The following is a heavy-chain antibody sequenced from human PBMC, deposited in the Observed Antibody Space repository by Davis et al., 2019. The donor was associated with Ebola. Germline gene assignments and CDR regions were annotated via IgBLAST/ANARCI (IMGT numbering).Heavy chain of an antibody. V-gene: IGHV1-18*01. Sequence: ASVKVSCKASGYSFTSYGIDWVRQAPGQGLEWMGWISSYNGNTNYAQKVQGRVTMTTDTSTSTAYMELSSLRSEDTAVYYCARDRYSDGSGYFFEQSHWGQGTLVTVSS. CDR2: ISSYNGNT. D-gene: IGHD3-22*01. CDR1: GYSFTSYG. J-gene: IGHJ4*02. CDR3: ARDRYSDGSGYFFEQSH.